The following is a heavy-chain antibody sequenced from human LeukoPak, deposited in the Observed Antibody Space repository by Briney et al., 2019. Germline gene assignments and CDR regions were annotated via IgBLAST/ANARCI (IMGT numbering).Heavy chain of an antibody. CDR3: AKSRAPTAAPDAFHI. J-gene: IGHJ3*02. V-gene: IGHV3-30*02. Sequence: GGSLRLSCAASGFIFSNYGIHWVRQAPGKGLEWVAFIGHGGRSEYYADSVKGRFTISRDNSKNSLYLQMTRLRVDDTAVYYCAKSRAPTAAPDAFHIWGQGTMVTVSS. CDR2: IGHGGRSE. CDR1: GFIFSNYG. D-gene: IGHD1-14*01.